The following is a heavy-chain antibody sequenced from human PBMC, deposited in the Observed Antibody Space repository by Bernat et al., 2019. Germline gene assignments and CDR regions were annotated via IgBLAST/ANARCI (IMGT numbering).Heavy chain of an antibody. V-gene: IGHV4-31*03. D-gene: IGHD5-12*01. CDR1: GGSISSGGYY. Sequence: QVQLQESGPGLVKPSQTLSLTCTVSGGSISSGGYYWSWIRQHPGKGLEWIGYIYYSGSTYYNPSLKSRVTISVDPSKNQFSLKLSSVTAAETAVYYCARENGYDFKFDPWGQGTLVTVSS. CDR3: ARENGYDFKFDP. CDR2: IYYSGST. J-gene: IGHJ5*02.